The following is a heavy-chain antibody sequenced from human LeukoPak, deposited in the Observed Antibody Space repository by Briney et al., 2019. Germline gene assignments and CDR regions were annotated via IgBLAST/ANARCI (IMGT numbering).Heavy chain of an antibody. V-gene: IGHV1-8*03. CDR2: MNPNSGNT. J-gene: IGHJ4*02. CDR1: GYTFTSYD. CDR3: ARGTARPFRDFDY. D-gene: IGHD6-6*01. Sequence: ASVKVSCKXSGYTFTSYDINWVRQATGQGLEWMGWMNPNSGNTGYAQKFQGRVTITRNTSISTAYMELSSLRSEDTAVYYCARGTARPFRDFDYWGQGTLVTVSS.